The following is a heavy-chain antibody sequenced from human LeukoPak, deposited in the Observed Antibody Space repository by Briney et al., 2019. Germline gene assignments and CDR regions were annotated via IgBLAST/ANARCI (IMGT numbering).Heavy chain of an antibody. V-gene: IGHV3-48*01. Sequence: GGPLRLSCAASGFTFGSYSMNWVRQAPGKGLEWVSYISSSSSTIYYADSVKGRFTISRDNAKNSLYLQMNSLRAEDTAVYYCAREYSSSLLGYWGQGTLVTVSS. J-gene: IGHJ4*02. CDR2: ISSSSSTI. CDR1: GFTFGSYS. CDR3: AREYSSSLLGY. D-gene: IGHD6-6*01.